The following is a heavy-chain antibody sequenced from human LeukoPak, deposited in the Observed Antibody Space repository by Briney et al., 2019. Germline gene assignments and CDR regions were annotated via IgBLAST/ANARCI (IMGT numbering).Heavy chain of an antibody. D-gene: IGHD1-7*01. Sequence: ASVKVSCKASGYTFTGYYMHWVRQAPGQELEWMGWINPNSGGTNYAQKFQGRVTMTRDTSISTAYMELSRLRSDDTAVYYCARATQTGTGTNWFDPWGQGTLVTVSS. CDR2: INPNSGGT. J-gene: IGHJ5*02. V-gene: IGHV1-2*02. CDR1: GYTFTGYY. CDR3: ARATQTGTGTNWFDP.